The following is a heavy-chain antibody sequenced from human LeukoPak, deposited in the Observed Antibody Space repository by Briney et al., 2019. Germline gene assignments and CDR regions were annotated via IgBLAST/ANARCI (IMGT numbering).Heavy chain of an antibody. V-gene: IGHV4-59*11. CDR1: SGSISGHY. CDR2: VYYSGAT. CDR3: ARDAGHQLSRRNYYAMDV. D-gene: IGHD1-1*01. J-gene: IGHJ6*02. Sequence: SETLSLTCTVSSGSISGHYWSWIRRPPGRGLEWIAYVYYSGATNYNPSLRSRVTISVDASKNQFSLRLSSVTAADTAVYYCARDAGHQLSRRNYYAMDVWGQGTTVTVSS.